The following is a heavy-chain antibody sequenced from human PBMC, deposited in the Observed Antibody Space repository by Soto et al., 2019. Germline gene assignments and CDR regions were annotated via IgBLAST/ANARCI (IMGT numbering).Heavy chain of an antibody. Sequence: QVQLVESGGGVVQSGRSLRLSCAASGFTFSSYAMHWVRQAPGKGLEWVAVISYDGSNKYYADSVKGRFTISRDNSKNTLYLQMNSLRAEDTAVYYCARGIAAAGYFDYWGQGTLVTVSS. J-gene: IGHJ4*02. CDR2: ISYDGSNK. CDR3: ARGIAAAGYFDY. CDR1: GFTFSSYA. D-gene: IGHD6-13*01. V-gene: IGHV3-30-3*01.